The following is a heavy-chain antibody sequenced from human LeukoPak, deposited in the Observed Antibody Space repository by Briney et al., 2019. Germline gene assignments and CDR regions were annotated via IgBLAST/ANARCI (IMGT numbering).Heavy chain of an antibody. J-gene: IGHJ4*02. CDR2: ISSSSSYI. CDR3: ARVLGSSSWIFDY. Sequence: GGSLRLSCAASGFTFSSYSMNSVRQAPGKGLEWVSSISSSSSYIYYADSVKGRFTISRDNAKNSLYLQMNSLRAEDTAVYYCARVLGSSSWIFDYWGQGTLVTVSS. D-gene: IGHD6-13*01. V-gene: IGHV3-21*01. CDR1: GFTFSSYS.